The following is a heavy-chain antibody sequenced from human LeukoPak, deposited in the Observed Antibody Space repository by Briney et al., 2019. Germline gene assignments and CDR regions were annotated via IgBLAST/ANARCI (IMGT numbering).Heavy chain of an antibody. CDR1: GGTFSSYA. CDR2: IIPILGIA. D-gene: IGHD5-24*01. CDR3: ARQGWTYDGDGSFDY. Sequence: ASVKVSCKASGGTFSSYAISWVRQAPGQGLEWMGRIIPILGIANYARKFRGRVTITADKSTSTAYMELSSLRSEDTAVYYCARQGWTYDGDGSFDYWGQGTLVTVSS. V-gene: IGHV1-69*04. J-gene: IGHJ4*02.